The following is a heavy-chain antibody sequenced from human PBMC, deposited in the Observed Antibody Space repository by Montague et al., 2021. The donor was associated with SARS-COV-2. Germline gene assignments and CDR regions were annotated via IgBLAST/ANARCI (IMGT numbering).Heavy chain of an antibody. Sequence: SETLSLTCTVSGGSISSYYWSWIRQPPGKGLEWIGYIYYSGSTNYNPSLKSRVTISVDTSKNQFSLKLSSVTAADTAVYYCARGVSYYDFWSGYDYGMDDWGQGATVTVSS. D-gene: IGHD3-3*01. CDR1: GGSISSYY. J-gene: IGHJ6*02. CDR2: IYYSGST. CDR3: ARGVSYYDFWSGYDYGMDD. V-gene: IGHV4-59*01.